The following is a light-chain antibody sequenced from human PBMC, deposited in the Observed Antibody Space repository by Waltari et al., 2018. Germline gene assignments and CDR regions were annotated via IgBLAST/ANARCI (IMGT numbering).Light chain of an antibody. J-gene: IGLJ1*01. Sequence: QSALTQPASVSGSPGQSISISCTGTSSDIGNSYNYVSWYQQHPGKAPKLMVYDVNNRPSGFSNRFSGSKSGNTASLTISGLQAEDEADYYCCSYTTSDTYVFGSGTKVSVL. CDR3: CSYTTSDTYV. CDR2: DVN. V-gene: IGLV2-14*03. CDR1: SSDIGNSYNY.